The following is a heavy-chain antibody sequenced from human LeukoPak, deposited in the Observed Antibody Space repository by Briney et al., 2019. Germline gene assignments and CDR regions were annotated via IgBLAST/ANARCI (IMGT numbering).Heavy chain of an antibody. D-gene: IGHD3-10*01. CDR1: GYTLTELS. CDR3: ARDYYGSGSYYKAHAFDI. Sequence: ASVKVSCKVSGYTLTELSMHWVRQAPGKGLEWMGGFDPEDGETIYAQKFQGRVTMTEDTSTDTAYMELSSLRSEDTAVYYCARDYYGSGSYYKAHAFDIWGQGTMVTVSS. V-gene: IGHV1-24*01. J-gene: IGHJ3*02. CDR2: FDPEDGET.